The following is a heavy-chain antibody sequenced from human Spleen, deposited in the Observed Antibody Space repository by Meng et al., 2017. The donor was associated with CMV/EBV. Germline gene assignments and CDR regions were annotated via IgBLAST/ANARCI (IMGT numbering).Heavy chain of an antibody. CDR1: GYTFTTYG. D-gene: IGHD2-2*02. J-gene: IGHJ4*02. V-gene: IGHV1-18*01. CDR3: ARDGGLSGAIPGSPVD. Sequence: ASVKVSCKASGYTFTTYGVSWVRQAPGQGLEWMGWISAYSGNTKYAQKLQGRVTMTTDTSASTAYMELKSLRSDDTAVYYCARDGGLSGAIPGSPVDWGQGTLVTVSS. CDR2: ISAYSGNT.